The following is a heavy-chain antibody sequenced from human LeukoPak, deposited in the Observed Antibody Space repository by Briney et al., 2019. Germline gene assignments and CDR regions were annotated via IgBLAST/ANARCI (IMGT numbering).Heavy chain of an antibody. Sequence: PGGSLRLSCAASGFTFSSYSMNWVRQAPGKGLEWVSYISTSSSTIYYADSVKGRFTISRDNAKNSQYLQMNSLRAEDTAVYYCARAADSYGFLDAFDIWGQGTMVTVSS. CDR2: ISTSSSTI. CDR3: ARAADSYGFLDAFDI. V-gene: IGHV3-48*04. CDR1: GFTFSSYS. J-gene: IGHJ3*02. D-gene: IGHD5-18*01.